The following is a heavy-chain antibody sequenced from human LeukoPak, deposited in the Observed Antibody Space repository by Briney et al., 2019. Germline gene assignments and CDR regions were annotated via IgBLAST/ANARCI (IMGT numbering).Heavy chain of an antibody. CDR3: ARGHDSHVRMATAYFDY. J-gene: IGHJ4*02. CDR2: INPSGGST. Sequence: ASVKVSCKASGYTFTSYYMHWVRQAPGQGLEWMGIINPSGGSTSYAQKFQGRVTMTRDTSTSTVYMELSSLRSEDTAVYYCARGHDSHVRMATAYFDYWGQGTLVTVSS. D-gene: IGHD5-18*01. CDR1: GYTFTSYY. V-gene: IGHV1-46*01.